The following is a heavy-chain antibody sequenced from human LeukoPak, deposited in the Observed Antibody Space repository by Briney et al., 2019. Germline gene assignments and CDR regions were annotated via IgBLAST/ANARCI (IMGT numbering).Heavy chain of an antibody. CDR2: IIPILGIA. Sequence: RQAPGQXXXGXXXIIPILGIANYAQKFQRRVTITADKSTSTAYMELSSLRSEDTAVYYCAAGAKYGSGWHGGAFDIWGQGTMVTVSS. CDR3: AAGAKYGSGWHGGAFDI. J-gene: IGHJ3*02. V-gene: IGHV1-69*02. D-gene: IGHD6-19*01.